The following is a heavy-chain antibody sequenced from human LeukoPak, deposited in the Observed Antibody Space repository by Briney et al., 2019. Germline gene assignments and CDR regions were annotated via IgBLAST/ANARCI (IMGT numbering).Heavy chain of an antibody. CDR1: GGSISSYY. V-gene: IGHV4-59*01. J-gene: IGHJ4*02. D-gene: IGHD6-6*01. Sequence: PSETLSLTCTVSGGSISSYYWSWIRQPPGKGLEWIGYIYYSGSTNYNPSLKSRVTISVDTSKNRFSLKLSSVTAADTAVYYCAGIAARPGGFDYWGQGTLVTVSS. CDR2: IYYSGST. CDR3: AGIAARPGGFDY.